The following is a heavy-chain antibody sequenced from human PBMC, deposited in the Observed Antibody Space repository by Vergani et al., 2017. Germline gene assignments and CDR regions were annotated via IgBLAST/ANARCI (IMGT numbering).Heavy chain of an antibody. CDR1: GGSISSGSYY. V-gene: IGHV4-61*02. CDR3: ARRSGSYGHYFDY. J-gene: IGHJ4*02. Sequence: QVQLQESGPGLVKPSQTLSLTCTVSGGSISSGSYYWSWIRQPAGKGLEWIGRIYTSGSTNYNPSLKSRVTISVDTSKNQFSLKLSSVTAADTAVYYCARRSGSYGHYFDYWGQGTLATVSS. CDR2: IYTSGST. D-gene: IGHD1-26*01.